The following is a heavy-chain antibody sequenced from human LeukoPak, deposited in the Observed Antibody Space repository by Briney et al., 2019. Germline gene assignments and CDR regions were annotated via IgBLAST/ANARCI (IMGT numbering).Heavy chain of an antibody. V-gene: IGHV3-30*02. CDR2: IRYDGSNK. CDR3: AKDPVYYDFWSGYFDS. J-gene: IGHJ4*02. CDR1: GFTFSSYA. Sequence: GGSLRLSCAASGFTFSSYAMHWVRQPPGKGLDWVAFIRYDGSNKYYADSVKGRFTISRDNSKNTLYVQMNSLRAEDTAVYYCAKDPVYYDFWSGYFDSWGQGTLVTISS. D-gene: IGHD3-3*01.